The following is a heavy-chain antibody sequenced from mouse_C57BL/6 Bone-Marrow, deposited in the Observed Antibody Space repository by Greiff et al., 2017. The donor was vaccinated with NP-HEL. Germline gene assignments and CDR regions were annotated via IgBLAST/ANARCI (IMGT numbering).Heavy chain of an antibody. CDR3: ARSTVVANFDY. Sequence: EVKVVESGGGLVQPGGSLKLSCAASGFTFSDYYMYWVRQTPEKRLEWVAYISNGGGSTYYPDTVKGRFTISRDNAKNTLYLQMSRLKSEDTAMYYCARSTVVANFDYWGKGTTLTVSS. CDR2: ISNGGGST. CDR1: GFTFSDYY. D-gene: IGHD1-1*01. J-gene: IGHJ2*01. V-gene: IGHV5-12*01.